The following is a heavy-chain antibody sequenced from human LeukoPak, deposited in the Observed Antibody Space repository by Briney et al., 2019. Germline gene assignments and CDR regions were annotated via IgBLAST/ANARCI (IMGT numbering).Heavy chain of an antibody. CDR3: ASRIRFSFDY. Sequence: GGSLRLSCAASGFTFSSYAMHWVRQAPGKRLEWVAVISYDGSNKYYADSVKGRFTISRDNSKNTLYLQMNSLRAEDTAVYYCASRIRFSFDYWGQGTLVTVSS. D-gene: IGHD3-3*01. J-gene: IGHJ4*02. V-gene: IGHV3-30-3*01. CDR2: ISYDGSNK. CDR1: GFTFSSYA.